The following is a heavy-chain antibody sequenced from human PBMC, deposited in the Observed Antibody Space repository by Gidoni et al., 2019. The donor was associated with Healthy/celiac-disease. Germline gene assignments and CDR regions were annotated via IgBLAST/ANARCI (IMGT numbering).Heavy chain of an antibody. Sequence: GLIQPGGSLRLSCAASGFTVSSNYMSWVRQAPGKGLEWVSVIYSGGSTYYADSVKGRFTISRDNSKNTLYLQMNSLSAEDTAVYYCARVRPTISGAFDIWGQGTMVTVSS. D-gene: IGHD1-26*01. CDR1: GFTVSSNY. CDR3: ARVRPTISGAFDI. V-gene: IGHV3-53*01. J-gene: IGHJ3*02. CDR2: IYSGGST.